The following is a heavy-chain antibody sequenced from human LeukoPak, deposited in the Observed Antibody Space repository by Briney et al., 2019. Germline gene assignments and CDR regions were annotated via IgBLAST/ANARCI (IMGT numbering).Heavy chain of an antibody. CDR3: ARVVVNYDAFDI. CDR2: IYYSGST. CDR1: GGSISSYY. D-gene: IGHD3-22*01. J-gene: IGHJ3*02. V-gene: IGHV4-59*01. Sequence: PSETLSLTCTVSGGSISSYYWSWIRQPPGKGLEWIGYIYYSGSTNYNPSLKSRVTISVDTSKNQFSLKLSSETAADTAVYYCARVVVNYDAFDIWGQGTMVTVSS.